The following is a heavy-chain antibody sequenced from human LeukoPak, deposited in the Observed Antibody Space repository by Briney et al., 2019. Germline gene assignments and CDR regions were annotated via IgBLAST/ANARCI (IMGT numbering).Heavy chain of an antibody. CDR2: IYTSGST. J-gene: IGHJ4*02. CDR3: ARRVVGATTVFDY. CDR1: GGSISSGSYY. V-gene: IGHV4-61*02. Sequence: PSETLSLTCTVSGGSISSGSYYWSWIRQPAGKGLEWIGRIYTSGSTNYNPSLKSRVTISVDTSKNQFSLKLSSVTAADTAVYYCARRVVGATTVFDYWGQGTLVTVSS. D-gene: IGHD1-26*01.